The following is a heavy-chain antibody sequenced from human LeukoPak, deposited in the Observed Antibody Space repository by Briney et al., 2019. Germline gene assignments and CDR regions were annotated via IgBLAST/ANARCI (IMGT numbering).Heavy chain of an antibody. CDR1: GDSVSSNSAA. CDR2: TYYTSKWYN. V-gene: IGHV6-1*01. J-gene: IGHJ5*02. Sequence: SQTLSLTCAISGDSVSSNSAAWNWIRQSPSRGLAWLGRTYYTSKWYNDFAVSVKSRITINADTSKNQFSLQLNSVTPEDTAIYYCARASGPGSGWFDPWGQGALVTVSS. D-gene: IGHD3-10*01. CDR3: ARASGPGSGWFDP.